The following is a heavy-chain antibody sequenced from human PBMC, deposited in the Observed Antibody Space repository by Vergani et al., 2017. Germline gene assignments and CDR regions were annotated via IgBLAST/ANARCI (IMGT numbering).Heavy chain of an antibody. J-gene: IGHJ4*02. CDR1: GFTFSSYS. D-gene: IGHD6-19*01. V-gene: IGHV3-48*01. CDR2: ISSSSSTI. Sequence: VQLVESGGGVVQPGRSLRLSCAASGFTFSSYSMNWVRQAPGKGLEWVSYISSSSSTIYYADSVKGRFTISRDNAKNSLYLQMNSLRAEDTAVYYCARDHAVAGLDYWGQGTLVTVSS. CDR3: ARDHAVAGLDY.